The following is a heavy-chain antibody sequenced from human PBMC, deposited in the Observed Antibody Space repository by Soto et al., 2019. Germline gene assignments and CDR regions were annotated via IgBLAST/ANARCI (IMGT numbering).Heavy chain of an antibody. CDR1: GFTFSSYW. CDR3: VRGDGDRYDGHGYLGRH. V-gene: IGHV3-74*01. D-gene: IGHD2-21*01. CDR2: MNMDGNRI. Sequence: EVQLVESGGGLVQPGGSLRLSCAASGFTFSSYWMHWVRQAPGKGLERVSRMNMDGNRISYVDSVKGRCTISRDNAKNTFYMEMNSARVEDTAVYYCVRGDGDRYDGHGYLGRHWGQGSLVTVSS. J-gene: IGHJ4*02.